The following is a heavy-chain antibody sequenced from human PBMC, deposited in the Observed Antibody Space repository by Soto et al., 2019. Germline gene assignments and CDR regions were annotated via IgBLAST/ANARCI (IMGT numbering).Heavy chain of an antibody. Sequence: GESLKISCKASGYTFSDYWLGWVRLLPGKGLELMVIIYPGDSNIIYSPSFQGQVTISADKSISTAYLQWSSLKASDTGIYYCARLYVVGSPWGFTPWGQGTRVTVSS. D-gene: IGHD2-15*01. V-gene: IGHV5-51*01. J-gene: IGHJ5*02. CDR1: GYTFSDYW. CDR3: ARLYVVGSPWGFTP. CDR2: IYPGDSNI.